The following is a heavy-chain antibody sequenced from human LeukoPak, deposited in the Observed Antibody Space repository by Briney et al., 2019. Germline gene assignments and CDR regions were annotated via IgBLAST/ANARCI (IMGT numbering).Heavy chain of an antibody. CDR3: AKHFGSGTYYNYFVY. CDR2: ISGSGGST. CDR1: GFTFSSYA. V-gene: IGHV3-23*01. D-gene: IGHD3-10*01. J-gene: IGHJ4*02. Sequence: GGSLRLSCAASGFTFSSYAMSWVRQAPGKGLEWVSAISGSGGSTYYADSLRGRFTISRDNSKNTLFLQMNSLRAEDTAVYYCAKHFGSGTYYNYFVYWGQGTLVSVSS.